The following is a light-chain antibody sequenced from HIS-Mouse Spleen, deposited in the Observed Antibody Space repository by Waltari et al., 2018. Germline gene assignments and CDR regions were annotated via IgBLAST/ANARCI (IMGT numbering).Light chain of an antibody. CDR1: ALPNKY. CDR3: YSTDSSGNHRV. CDR2: EDS. Sequence: SYELTQPPSVSVSPGQTARITCSGDALPNKYAYWYQQKSGQAPVLVIYEDSKRPYGIPERFSGSSSGTMATLTISGAQVEDEADYYCYSTDSSGNHRVFGGGTKLTVL. J-gene: IGLJ2*01. V-gene: IGLV3-10*01.